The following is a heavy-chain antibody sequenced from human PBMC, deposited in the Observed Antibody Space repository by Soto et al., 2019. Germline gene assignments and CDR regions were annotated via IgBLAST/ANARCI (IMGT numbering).Heavy chain of an antibody. D-gene: IGHD3-22*01. CDR2: IYYSGST. V-gene: IGHV4-30-4*01. CDR3: ASYYDSSVTGFDY. J-gene: IGHJ4*02. Sequence: PSETLSLTCTVSGGSISSGDYYWSWIRQPSGKGLEWIGYIYYSGSTYYNPSLKSRVTISVDTSKNQFSLKLSSVTAADTAVYYCASYYDSSVTGFDYWGQGTLVTGSS. CDR1: GGSISSGDYY.